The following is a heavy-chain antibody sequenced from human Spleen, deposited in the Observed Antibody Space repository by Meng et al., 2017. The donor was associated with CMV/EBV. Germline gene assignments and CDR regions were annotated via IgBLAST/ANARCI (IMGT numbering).Heavy chain of an antibody. CDR1: CYTFTSYS. CDR3: ARGGRFLEWFFDY. J-gene: IGHJ4*02. Sequence: NSSCYTFTSYSLHWVRQPPGQGLECMGIINPSDGNTSYAQSFQGRVTMTRDTSTSTVYMELSSLRSEDTAVYYCARGGRFLEWFFDYWGQGTLVTVSS. V-gene: IGHV1-46*01. CDR2: INPSDGNT. D-gene: IGHD3-3*01.